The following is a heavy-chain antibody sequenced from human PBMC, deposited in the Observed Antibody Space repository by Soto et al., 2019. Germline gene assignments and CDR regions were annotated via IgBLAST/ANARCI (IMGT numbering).Heavy chain of an antibody. CDR3: ERDRDYSGSGTSGTYPYATDV. D-gene: IGHD3-10*01. Sequence: GGSLRLSCAASGFTFSSYAMHWVRQAPGKGLEWVAVISYDGSNKYYADSVKGRFIISRDNSKNTLYLQMHSLRPADTAVYYCERDRDYSGSGTSGTYPYATDVWCQGPTVTVSS. CDR1: GFTFSSYA. CDR2: ISYDGSNK. J-gene: IGHJ6*02. V-gene: IGHV3-30-3*01.